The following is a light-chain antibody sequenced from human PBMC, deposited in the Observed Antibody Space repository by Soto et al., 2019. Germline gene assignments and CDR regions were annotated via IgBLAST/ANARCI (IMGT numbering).Light chain of an antibody. CDR1: SSDVGSYDI. Sequence: QSALTQPASVSGSPGQSITISCTGTSSDVGSYDIVSWYQHHPDTAPKLILYEVTQRTSGVSNRFSGAKSGNTASLTISGLQTEDDSHDYCCSYANGNTLLFGGGTKLT. V-gene: IGLV2-23*02. CDR2: EVT. J-gene: IGLJ2*01. CDR3: CSYANGNTLL.